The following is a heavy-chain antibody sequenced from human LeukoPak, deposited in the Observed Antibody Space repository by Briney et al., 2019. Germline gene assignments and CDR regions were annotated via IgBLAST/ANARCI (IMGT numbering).Heavy chain of an antibody. Sequence: PGRSLRLSCAASGFTFSSYAMHWVRQAPGKGLEWVAVISYDGSNKYYADSVKGRFTISRDNSKNTLYLQMNSLRAEDTAVYYCAREHRGSYHGGGFDYWGQGALVTVSS. D-gene: IGHD1-26*01. CDR2: ISYDGSNK. CDR1: GFTFSSYA. V-gene: IGHV3-30*04. CDR3: AREHRGSYHGGGFDY. J-gene: IGHJ4*02.